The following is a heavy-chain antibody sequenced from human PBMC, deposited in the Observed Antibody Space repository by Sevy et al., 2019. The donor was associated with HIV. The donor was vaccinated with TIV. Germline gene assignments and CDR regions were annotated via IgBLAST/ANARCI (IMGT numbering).Heavy chain of an antibody. CDR1: GYSISSGYY. V-gene: IGHV4-38-2*02. Sequence: SQTLSLTCAVSGYSISSGYYWGWIRQPPGKGLEWIGSIYHSVSTYYNPSLKSRVTISVDTSKNQFSLKLSSVTAADTAVYYCARDYYDSFGYFDYWGQGTLVTVSS. D-gene: IGHD3-22*01. CDR2: IYHSVST. J-gene: IGHJ4*02. CDR3: ARDYYDSFGYFDY.